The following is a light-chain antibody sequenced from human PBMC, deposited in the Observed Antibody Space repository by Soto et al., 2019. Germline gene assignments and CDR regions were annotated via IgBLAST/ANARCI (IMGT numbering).Light chain of an antibody. CDR3: QQRSNWPLIT. CDR1: QSVSSY. CDR2: DAS. J-gene: IGKJ5*01. Sequence: EIVLTHSPATLSLSPGERATLSCSASQSVSSYLAWYQQKPGQAPRLLIYDASNRATGIPARFSGSGSGTDFTLTISSLEPEDFAVYYCQQRSNWPLITFGQGTRLEIK. V-gene: IGKV3-11*01.